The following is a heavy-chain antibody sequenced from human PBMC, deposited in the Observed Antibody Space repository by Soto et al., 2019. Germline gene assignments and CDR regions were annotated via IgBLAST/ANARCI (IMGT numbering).Heavy chain of an antibody. Sequence: GGSLRLSCAASGFTFSSYAMSWVRQAPGKGLEWVSGISGSGGSTYYADSVKGRFTISRDNSKNTLYLQMNSLRAEDTAVYYCAKSGSGWSQFDDRGQGALVTVSS. CDR1: GFTFSSYA. CDR3: AKSGSGWSQFDD. V-gene: IGHV3-23*01. J-gene: IGHJ4*02. CDR2: ISGSGGST. D-gene: IGHD6-19*01.